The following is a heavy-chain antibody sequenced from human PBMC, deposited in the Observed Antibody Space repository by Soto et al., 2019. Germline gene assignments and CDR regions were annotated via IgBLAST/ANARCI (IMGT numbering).Heavy chain of an antibody. CDR3: ARGTMIVVVHLDY. V-gene: IGHV3-30-3*01. CDR1: GFSFNNYA. Sequence: HPGGSLGLSCAAXGFSFNNYAMHWVRQAPGKGLEWLAVISYDGGNRYYADSAKGRFTISRDNSKNTLYLQMDSLRAEDTALYYCARGTMIVVVHLDYWGRGTLVTVSS. D-gene: IGHD3-22*01. J-gene: IGHJ4*02. CDR2: ISYDGGNR.